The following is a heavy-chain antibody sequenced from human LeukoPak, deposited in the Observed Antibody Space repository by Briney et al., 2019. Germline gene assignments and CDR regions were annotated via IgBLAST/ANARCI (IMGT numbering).Heavy chain of an antibody. V-gene: IGHV1-46*01. CDR1: GYTFTSYY. Sequence: ASVKVSCKASGYTFTSYYTHWVRQAPGQGLEWMGIINPSGGSTSYAQKFQGRVTMTRDTSTSTVYMELSSLRSEDTAVYYCARAEANYADFDYWGQGTLVTVSS. J-gene: IGHJ4*02. CDR3: ARAEANYADFDY. D-gene: IGHD4/OR15-4a*01. CDR2: INPSGGST.